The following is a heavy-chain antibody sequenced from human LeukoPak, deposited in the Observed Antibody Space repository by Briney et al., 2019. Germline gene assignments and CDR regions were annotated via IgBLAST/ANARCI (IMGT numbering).Heavy chain of an antibody. J-gene: IGHJ1*01. CDR2: INGDGRTT. Sequence: GGSLRLSCAASGFTFSRYWMHWVRQAPGKGLVWVSRINGDGRTTSYADSVKGGFTISRDNAKNTLYLQMNSLRAEDTAVYYCANGNYYDSRGYYTFGHWGQGTLVTVSS. D-gene: IGHD3-22*01. V-gene: IGHV3-74*01. CDR3: ANGNYYDSRGYYTFGH. CDR1: GFTFSRYW.